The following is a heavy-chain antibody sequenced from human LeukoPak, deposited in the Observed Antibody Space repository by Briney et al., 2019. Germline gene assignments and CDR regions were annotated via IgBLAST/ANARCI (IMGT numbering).Heavy chain of an antibody. D-gene: IGHD3-22*01. J-gene: IGHJ4*02. V-gene: IGHV3-21*01. CDR1: GFTFSNYS. CDR2: ISGSSSYI. Sequence: GGSLRLSCAASGFTFSNYSMNWVRQAPGKGLEWVSSISGSSSYIYYADSVKGRFTISRDNAKNSLYLQMNSLRADDTAVYYCARDTYDSSGYYCYWGQGTLVSVSS. CDR3: ARDTYDSSGYYCY.